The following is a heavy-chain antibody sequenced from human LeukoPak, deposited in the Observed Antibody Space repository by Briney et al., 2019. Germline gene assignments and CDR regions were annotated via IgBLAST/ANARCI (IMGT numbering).Heavy chain of an antibody. Sequence: ASVKVSCKASGYTFTGYYMHWVRQAPGQGLEWMGWINPNSGGTNYAQKFQGRVTMTRDTSISTAYMELSRLRSDDTAVYYCARYRNYYDSSGYYYVEYSQHWGQGTLVTVSS. V-gene: IGHV1-2*02. J-gene: IGHJ1*01. CDR1: GYTFTGYY. CDR3: ARYRNYYDSSGYYYVEYSQH. CDR2: INPNSGGT. D-gene: IGHD3-22*01.